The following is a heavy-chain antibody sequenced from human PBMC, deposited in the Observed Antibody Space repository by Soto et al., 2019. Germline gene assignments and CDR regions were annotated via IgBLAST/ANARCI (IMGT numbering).Heavy chain of an antibody. D-gene: IGHD5-12*01. V-gene: IGHV3-7*01. CDR3: ATMEFSGYSQSAK. J-gene: IGHJ4*02. Sequence: GGSLRLSCAASGFTFSNYWMSWVRQAPGKGLEWLAKIKQDGSETTYVDSVKGRFTVSRDNAKNSLYLQINSLRAEDTAVYFCATMEFSGYSQSAKWGQGTVVTVSS. CDR2: IKQDGSET. CDR1: GFTFSNYW.